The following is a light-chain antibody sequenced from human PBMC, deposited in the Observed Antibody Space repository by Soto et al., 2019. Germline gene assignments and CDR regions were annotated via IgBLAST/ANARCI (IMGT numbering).Light chain of an antibody. J-gene: IGKJ1*01. CDR3: QQSYSTPWT. CDR1: QTISDY. V-gene: IGKV1-39*01. CDR2: AAS. Sequence: DIQMTQSPSSLSASVGDRVTITCRASQTISDYLNWFQQKPGKAPKLLIYAASSLQSGVPSRFSGSGSGTDFTLTISSLQPEDSATYYCQQSYSTPWTFGQGTRWISN.